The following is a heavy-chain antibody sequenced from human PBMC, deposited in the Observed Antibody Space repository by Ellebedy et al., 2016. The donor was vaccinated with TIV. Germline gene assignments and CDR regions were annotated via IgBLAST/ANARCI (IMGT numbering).Heavy chain of an antibody. Sequence: GGSLRLSCAASGFTFSSYGMHWVRQAPGKGLEWVAVISYDGSNQYYADSVKGRFTISRDNSKNTLYLQMNNLRAEDTAVYYCARDEPLGDTMIVVAPYYCYGMDVWGQGTTVTVSS. CDR3: ARDEPLGDTMIVVAPYYCYGMDV. D-gene: IGHD3-22*01. CDR2: ISYDGSNQ. V-gene: IGHV3-30*03. J-gene: IGHJ6*02. CDR1: GFTFSSYG.